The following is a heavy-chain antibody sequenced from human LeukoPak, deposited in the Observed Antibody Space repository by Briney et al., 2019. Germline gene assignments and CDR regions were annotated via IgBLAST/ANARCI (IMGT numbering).Heavy chain of an antibody. CDR3: ARSLGGGAHYYYYYYMDV. CDR2: ISYDGSNK. D-gene: IGHD3-10*01. J-gene: IGHJ6*03. Sequence: GGSLRLSCAASGFTFSSYAMHWVRQAPGKGLEWVAVISYDGSNKYYADSVKGRFTISRDNSKNTLYLQMNSLRAEDTAVYYCARSLGGGAHYYYYYYMDVWGKGTTVTVSS. V-gene: IGHV3-30-3*01. CDR1: GFTFSSYA.